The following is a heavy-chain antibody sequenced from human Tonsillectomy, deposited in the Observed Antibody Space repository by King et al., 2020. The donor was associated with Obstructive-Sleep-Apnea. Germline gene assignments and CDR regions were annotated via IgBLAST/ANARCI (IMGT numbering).Heavy chain of an antibody. J-gene: IGHJ4*02. D-gene: IGHD1-26*01. CDR3: ARDQSLVGATTLDY. CDR1: GFTFSSYA. CDR2: ISYDGTNK. V-gene: IGHV3-30-3*01. Sequence: LVESGGGVVQPGRSLRLSCAASGFTFSSYAMHWVRPAPGKGLEWVAIISYDGTNKYYADSVKGRFTISRDNSKNTLYLQMNSLRAEDTAVYYCARDQSLVGATTLDYWGQGTLVTVSS.